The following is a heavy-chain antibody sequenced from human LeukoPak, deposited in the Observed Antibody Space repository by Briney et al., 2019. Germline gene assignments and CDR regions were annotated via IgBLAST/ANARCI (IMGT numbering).Heavy chain of an antibody. J-gene: IGHJ6*02. CDR2: IYHSGST. D-gene: IGHD6-6*01. V-gene: IGHV4-30-2*01. CDR1: GGSISSGGYS. Sequence: SETLSLTCAVSGGSISSGGYSWSWIRQPPGTGLEWIGYIYHSGSTYYNPSLKSRVTISVDRSKNQFSLKLSSVTAADTAVYYCARHLVALYYGMDVWGQGTTVTVSS. CDR3: ARHLVALYYGMDV.